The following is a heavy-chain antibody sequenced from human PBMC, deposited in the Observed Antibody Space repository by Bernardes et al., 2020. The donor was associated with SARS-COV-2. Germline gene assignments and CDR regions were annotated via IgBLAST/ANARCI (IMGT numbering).Heavy chain of an antibody. CDR1: GFTFSSYA. CDR2: ISGSGDSTQIV. Sequence: GGSLRLSCAASGFTFSSYAMSWVRQAPGKGLEWVSAISGSGDSTQIVFYADSVKGRFTISRDNSMNTLYLQMNSLRDEDTAVYYCVKGGVRLGELWGSEWGQGTLVTDSS. CDR3: VKGGVRLGELWGSE. V-gene: IGHV3-23*01. J-gene: IGHJ4*02. D-gene: IGHD3-16*01.